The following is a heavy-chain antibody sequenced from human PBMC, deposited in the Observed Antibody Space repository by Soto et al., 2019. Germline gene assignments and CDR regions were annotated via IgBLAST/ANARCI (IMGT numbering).Heavy chain of an antibody. J-gene: IGHJ4*02. CDR2: ISSSSSYI. D-gene: IGHD5-18*01. Sequence: GGSLRLSCAASGFTFSSYSMNWVRQAPGKGLEWVSSISSSSSYIYYADSVKGRFTISRDNAKNSLYLQMNSLRAEDTAVYYCARDFGYSYGFDYWGQGTLVTVSS. V-gene: IGHV3-21*01. CDR1: GFTFSSYS. CDR3: ARDFGYSYGFDY.